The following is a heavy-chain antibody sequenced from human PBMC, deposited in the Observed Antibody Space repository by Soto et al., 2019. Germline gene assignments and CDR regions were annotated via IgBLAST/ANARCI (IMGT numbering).Heavy chain of an antibody. CDR1: GGSFNAYS. CDR3: VRGRGVAVIASEENWCAP. Sequence: QAQLQQWGAGLLKPSETLSLTYAVYGGSFNAYSWTWISQPPAKGLEWIWEINHSGSNNYNPSLTSRVTLSVAPAETQSSPNLRAGTGADTAVHYCVRGRGVAVIASEENWCAPWGQGSPVTVSS. J-gene: IGHJ5*02. D-gene: IGHD6-19*01. V-gene: IGHV4-34*01. CDR2: INHSGSN.